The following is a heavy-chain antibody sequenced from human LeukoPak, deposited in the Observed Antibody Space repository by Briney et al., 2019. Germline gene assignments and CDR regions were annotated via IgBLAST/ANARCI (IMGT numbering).Heavy chain of an antibody. V-gene: IGHV4-39*01. CDR2: IYYSGST. CDR1: GGSISSSSYY. CDR3: ARSARDYFDY. Sequence: SETLSLTCTVSGGSISSSSYYWGWIRQPPGKGLEWIGSIYYSGSTYYNPSLKSRVTISVDTSKNQFSLKLSSVTAADAAVYYCARSARDYFDYWGQGTLVTVSS. J-gene: IGHJ4*02.